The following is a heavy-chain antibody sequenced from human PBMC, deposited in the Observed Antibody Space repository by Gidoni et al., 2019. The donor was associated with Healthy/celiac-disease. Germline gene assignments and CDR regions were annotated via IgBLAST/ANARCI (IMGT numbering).Heavy chain of an antibody. CDR1: GFTFSSYW. D-gene: IGHD3-10*01. J-gene: IGHJ4*02. CDR2: KKQDGSEK. Sequence: EVQLVESGGGLVQPGGSLRLSCAASGFTFSSYWMSWVRQAPGKGLEWVANKKQDGSEKYYVDSVKGRFTISRDNAKNTLYLQMNSLRAEDTAVYYCASQLLWFGGGFDYWGQGTLVTVSS. CDR3: ASQLLWFGGGFDY. V-gene: IGHV3-7*03.